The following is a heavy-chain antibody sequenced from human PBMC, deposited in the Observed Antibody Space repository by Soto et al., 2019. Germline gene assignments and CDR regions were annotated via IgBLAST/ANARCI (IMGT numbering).Heavy chain of an antibody. CDR3: AKAQLVATIKSNFDY. Sequence: EVQLLESGGGLVQPGGSLRLSCVVSGLTSRSHAMSWVRQAPGQGLEWVAGISGGGYTAYYPDSVRGRFTISRDNSKNTVYLQIDNLRADDTAVYYCAKAQLVATIKSNFDYWGQGTRVTVSS. CDR2: ISGGGYTA. D-gene: IGHD5-12*01. V-gene: IGHV3-23*01. J-gene: IGHJ4*02. CDR1: GLTSRSHA.